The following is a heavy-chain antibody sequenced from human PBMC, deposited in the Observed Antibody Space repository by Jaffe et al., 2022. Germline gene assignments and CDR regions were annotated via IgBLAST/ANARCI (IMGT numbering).Heavy chain of an antibody. V-gene: IGHV4-38-2*01. CDR1: GYSISSGYY. CDR3: ARQDYYDSSGYRPNWFDP. Sequence: QVQLQESGPGLVKPSETLSLTCAVSGYSISSGYYWGWIRQPPGKGLEWIGSIYHSGSTYYNPSLKSRVTISVDTSKNQFSLKLSSVTAADTAVYYCARQDYYDSSGYRPNWFDPWGQGTLVTVSS. D-gene: IGHD3-22*01. J-gene: IGHJ5*02. CDR2: IYHSGST.